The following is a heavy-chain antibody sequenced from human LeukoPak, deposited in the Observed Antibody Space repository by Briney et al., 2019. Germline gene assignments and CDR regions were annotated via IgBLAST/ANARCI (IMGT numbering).Heavy chain of an antibody. Sequence: SETLSLTCTVSGGSISSSSYYWGWTRQPPGKGLEWIGSIYYSGSTYYNPSLKSRVTISVDTSKNQFSLKLSSVTAADTAVYYCASKSVDTAMGTFDYWGQGTLVTVSS. J-gene: IGHJ4*02. CDR2: IYYSGST. CDR1: GGSISSSSYY. CDR3: ASKSVDTAMGTFDY. V-gene: IGHV4-39*07. D-gene: IGHD5-18*01.